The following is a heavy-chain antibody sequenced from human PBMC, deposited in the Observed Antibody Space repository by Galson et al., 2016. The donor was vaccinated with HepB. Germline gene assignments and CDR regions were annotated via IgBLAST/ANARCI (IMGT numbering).Heavy chain of an antibody. D-gene: IGHD1-1*01. V-gene: IGHV3-23*01. CDR3: AKRTTGTIWSVDI. CDR2: NNAGDTGNT. CDR1: GFTFSSYA. J-gene: IGHJ6*02. Sequence: SLRLSCAASGFTFSSYAMSWVRQAPGKGLEWISANNAGDTGNTFYVDSVKGRFTISRDNSKNTLYLQMNGLRPEDTAVYYCAKRTTGTIWSVDIWGQETTVTVSS.